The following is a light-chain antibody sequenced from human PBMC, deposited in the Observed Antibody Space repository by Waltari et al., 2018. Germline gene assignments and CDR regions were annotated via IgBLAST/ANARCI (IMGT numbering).Light chain of an antibody. CDR2: GPD. CDR1: TLRRYS. CDR3: HSRETFSTRL. V-gene: IGLV3-19*01. J-gene: IGLJ2*01. Sequence: SSDLTHDPSVSVALGQTVRITCQGDTLRRYSASWYQQRPGQAPKLVLYGPDIRPSGIPDRFSGSTSGNTASLTITGAQAEDEADYYCHSRETFSTRLFGGGTRLTV.